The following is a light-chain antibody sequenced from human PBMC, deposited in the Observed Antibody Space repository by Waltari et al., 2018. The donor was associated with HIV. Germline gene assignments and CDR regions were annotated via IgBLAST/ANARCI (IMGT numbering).Light chain of an antibody. Sequence: DIQMTQSPSTLSASVGDRVTITCRASQSINNWLAWYQQKPGKAPKLLIYKASILESGVPSRFSGSGSGTEFTLTISSLQPDDFASYHCQQYETYSTFGQGTKVEIK. CDR3: QQYETYST. V-gene: IGKV1-5*03. J-gene: IGKJ1*01. CDR1: QSINNW. CDR2: KAS.